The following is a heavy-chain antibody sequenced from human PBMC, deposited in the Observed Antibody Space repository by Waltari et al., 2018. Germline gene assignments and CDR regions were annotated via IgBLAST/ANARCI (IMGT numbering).Heavy chain of an antibody. Sequence: QVQLVESGGGVVQPGRSLRLSCAASGFTFSSYGMHWVRQAPGKGLEWVAVIWYDGSNKYYADSVKGRFTISRDNSKNTLYLQMNSLRAEDTAMYYCAKGGFSRGAFDIWGQGTMVTVSS. CDR3: AKGGFSRGAFDI. V-gene: IGHV3-33*08. CDR2: IWYDGSNK. CDR1: GFTFSSYG. J-gene: IGHJ3*02. D-gene: IGHD3-16*01.